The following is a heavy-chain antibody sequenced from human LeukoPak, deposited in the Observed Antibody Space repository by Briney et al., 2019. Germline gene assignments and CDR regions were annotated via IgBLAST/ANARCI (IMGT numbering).Heavy chain of an antibody. Sequence: SVNVSCKASGGTFSSYAISWVRQAPGQGLEWMGGIIPIFGTANYAQKFQGRVTITADESTSTAYMELSSLRSEDTAVYYCARGGTYYYDSSGYWLDYWGQGTLVTVSS. D-gene: IGHD3-22*01. CDR3: ARGGTYYYDSSGYWLDY. J-gene: IGHJ4*02. CDR2: IIPIFGTA. CDR1: GGTFSSYA. V-gene: IGHV1-69*13.